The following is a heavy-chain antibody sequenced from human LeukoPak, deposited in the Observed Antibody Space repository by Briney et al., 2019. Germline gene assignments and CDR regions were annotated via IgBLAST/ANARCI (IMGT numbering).Heavy chain of an antibody. CDR3: AKPSRGGSTSLGAFDI. J-gene: IGHJ3*02. CDR2: ISGSGGST. Sequence: GGSLRLSCAASGFTFSSYAMSWFRQAPGKGLEWVSAISGSGGSTYYADSVKGRFTISRDNSKNTLYLQMNSLRAEDTAVYYCAKPSRGGSTSLGAFDIWGQGTMVTVSS. V-gene: IGHV3-23*01. CDR1: GFTFSSYA. D-gene: IGHD2-2*01.